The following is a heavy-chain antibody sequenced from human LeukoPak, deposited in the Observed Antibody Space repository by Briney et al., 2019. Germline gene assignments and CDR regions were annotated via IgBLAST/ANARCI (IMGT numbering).Heavy chain of an antibody. V-gene: IGHV1-2*06. CDR3: ARRRFIGGATHFDY. Sequence: ASVKVSCKASGYTFTGYYMHWVRQAPGQGLEWMGRINPNSGGTNYAQKFQGRVTMTRGTSISTAYMELSRLRSDDTAVYYCARRRFIGGATHFDYWGQGTLVTVS. CDR2: INPNSGGT. D-gene: IGHD1-26*01. CDR1: GYTFTGYY. J-gene: IGHJ4*02.